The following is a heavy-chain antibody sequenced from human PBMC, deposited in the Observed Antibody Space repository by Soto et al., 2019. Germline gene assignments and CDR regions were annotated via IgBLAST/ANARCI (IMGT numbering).Heavy chain of an antibody. CDR3: ARDGVGDIVVVPAAMGPDY. CDR1: GYTFTSYY. J-gene: IGHJ4*02. D-gene: IGHD2-2*01. CDR2: INPSGGST. Sequence: QVQLVQSGAEVKKPGASVKVSCKASGYTFTSYYMHWVRQAPGQGLEWMGIINPSGGSTSYAQKFQGRDTMTRDTSTSTVYMELSSLRSEDTAVYYCARDGVGDIVVVPAAMGPDYWGQGTLVTVSS. V-gene: IGHV1-46*03.